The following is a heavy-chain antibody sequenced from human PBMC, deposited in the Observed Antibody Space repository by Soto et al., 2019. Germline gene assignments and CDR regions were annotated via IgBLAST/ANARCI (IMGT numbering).Heavy chain of an antibody. CDR1: GFTFSSYA. CDR3: AKEISRRAAGRFGY. Sequence: PGGSLRLSCAASGFTFSSYAMSWVRQPPGGGLEWVSAISGSGGSTYYEDSVKGRFTISRDNSKNTLYLQMNSLRAEDTAVYYCAKEISRRAAGRFGYWGQGTLVTVSS. D-gene: IGHD6-13*01. J-gene: IGHJ4*02. CDR2: ISGSGGST. V-gene: IGHV3-23*01.